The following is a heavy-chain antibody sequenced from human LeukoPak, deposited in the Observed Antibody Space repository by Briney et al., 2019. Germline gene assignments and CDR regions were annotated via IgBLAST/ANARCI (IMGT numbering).Heavy chain of an antibody. CDR1: GFTFSSYA. CDR2: ISGSGGST. Sequence: GGSLRLTCAASGFTFSSYAMSWVRQAPGKGLEWVSAISGSGGSTYYADSVKGRFTISRDNSKNTLYLQMNSLRAEDTAVYYCAKGSVRGWCDGTNWFDPWGQGTLVTVSS. D-gene: IGHD6-19*01. V-gene: IGHV3-23*01. J-gene: IGHJ5*02. CDR3: AKGSVRGWCDGTNWFDP.